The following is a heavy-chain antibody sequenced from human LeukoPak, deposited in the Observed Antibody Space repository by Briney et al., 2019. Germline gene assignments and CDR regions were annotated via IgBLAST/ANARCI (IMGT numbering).Heavy chain of an antibody. D-gene: IGHD1-26*01. Sequence: QTGGSLRLSCAASGFTFSSYSMNWVRQAPGKGLEWVSAISGSGGSTYYADSVKGRFTISRDNSKNTLYLQMNSLRAEDTAVYYCARWGVSGSYYYFDQWGQGSLVSVSS. CDR1: GFTFSSYS. V-gene: IGHV3-23*01. J-gene: IGHJ4*02. CDR2: ISGSGGST. CDR3: ARWGVSGSYYYFDQ.